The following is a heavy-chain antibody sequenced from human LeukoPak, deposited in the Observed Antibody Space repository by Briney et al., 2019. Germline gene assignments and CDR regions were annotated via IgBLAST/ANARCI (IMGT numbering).Heavy chain of an antibody. CDR3: ATISAAGRGGDFDF. V-gene: IGHV3-21*01. D-gene: IGHD6-13*01. J-gene: IGHJ4*02. Sequence: GGSLRLSCTASGFSFSSPGMNWVRQAPGKGLEWVSSINGESTFKVYADSVKGRFTISRDNAKDSLYLQMNSLRAEDTAVYYCATISAAGRGGDFDFWGQGTLVTVSS. CDR1: GFSFSSPG. CDR2: INGESTFK.